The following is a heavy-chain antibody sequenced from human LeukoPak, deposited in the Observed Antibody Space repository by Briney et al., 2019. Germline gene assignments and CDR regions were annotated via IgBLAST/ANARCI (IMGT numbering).Heavy chain of an antibody. CDR3: AVRGGYYDSSGYYYDFDY. J-gene: IGHJ4*02. V-gene: IGHV1-58*02. CDR2: IVVGSGNT. CDR1: GFTFTSSA. D-gene: IGHD3-22*01. Sequence: SVKVSCKASGFTFTSSAIQWVRQARGQRLEWIGWIVVGSGNTNYAQKFQERVTITRDMSTSTAYMELSSLRSEDTAVYYCAVRGGYYDSSGYYYDFDYWGQGTLVTVSS.